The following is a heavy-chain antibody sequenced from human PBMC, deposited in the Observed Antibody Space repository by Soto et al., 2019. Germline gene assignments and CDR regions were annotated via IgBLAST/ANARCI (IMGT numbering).Heavy chain of an antibody. CDR3: ASTAAAWDDVDY. D-gene: IGHD6-13*01. J-gene: IGHJ4*02. Sequence: QVQLVQSGAEVKKPGSSVKVSCKASGGTFSSYTISWVRQAPGQGLEWMGRIIPILGIANYAQKFQGRVTITADKSTSTAYMELSSLRSEDTAVYYCASTAAAWDDVDYWGQGTLVTVSS. CDR1: GGTFSSYT. CDR2: IIPILGIA. V-gene: IGHV1-69*02.